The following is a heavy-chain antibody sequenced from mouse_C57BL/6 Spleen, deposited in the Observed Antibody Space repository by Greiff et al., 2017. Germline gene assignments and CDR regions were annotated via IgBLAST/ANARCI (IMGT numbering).Heavy chain of an antibody. V-gene: IGHV10-1*01. J-gene: IGHJ4*01. D-gene: IGHD1-1*01. CDR2: IRRKSNNYAT. CDR1: GFSFNTYA. CDR3: VSSPITTVVANYAMDY. Sequence: EVQLVESGAGLVQPKGSLKFSCAASGFSFNTYAMNWVRQTPGTGLEWVARIRRKSNNYATYYAVSVKDRFTISRKNSESMLYMPKNNLKTEDTAMYYCVSSPITTVVANYAMDYWGQGTSVTVSS.